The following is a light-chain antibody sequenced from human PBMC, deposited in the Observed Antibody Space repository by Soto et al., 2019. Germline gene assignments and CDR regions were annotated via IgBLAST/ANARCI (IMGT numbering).Light chain of an antibody. V-gene: IGKV1-39*01. CDR2: ATS. CDR3: QQSYSTPPGT. Sequence: DIKKTQSPSSLSASVGDRVTITCRASQSISTYLIWYQQKSGKAPKLLIYATSSLQSGVPSRFSGSGSGTDFTLTISSLQPEDFATYYCQQSYSTPPGTFGQGTKVDIK. CDR1: QSISTY. J-gene: IGKJ1*01.